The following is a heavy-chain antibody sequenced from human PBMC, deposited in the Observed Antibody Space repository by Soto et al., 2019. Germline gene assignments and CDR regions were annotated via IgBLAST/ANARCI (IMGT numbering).Heavy chain of an antibody. J-gene: IGHJ6*02. D-gene: IGHD3-10*01. CDR1: GDMFRNSA. CDR3: ARARLSNGDPNIYFFYGLDV. CDR2: IIPLFRKT. V-gene: IGHV1-69*01. Sequence: QVQLVQSGAEVKRPGSSVNVSCKASGDMFRNSAFTWVRQAPGQGLAWMGVIIPLFRKTDVAQKFQGRVNLTADESTSSLYMEVSSLTSEDTAVYYCARARLSNGDPNIYFFYGLDVWGQGTTITVSS.